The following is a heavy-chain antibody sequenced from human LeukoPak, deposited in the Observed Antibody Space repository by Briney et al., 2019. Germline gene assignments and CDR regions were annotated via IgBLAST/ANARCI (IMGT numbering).Heavy chain of an antibody. D-gene: IGHD3-9*01. CDR1: GFTFSSYA. CDR2: ISGSAGST. J-gene: IGHJ4*02. CDR3: ATHHYYDILTGYYNY. Sequence: GGSLRLSCAASGFTFSSYAMSWVRQAPGKGLEWVSSISGSAGSTYYADSVKGRFTISRDKSKNTLYLQMSSLRVEDTAFYYCATHHYYDILTGYYNYWGQGTLVSVSS. V-gene: IGHV3-23*01.